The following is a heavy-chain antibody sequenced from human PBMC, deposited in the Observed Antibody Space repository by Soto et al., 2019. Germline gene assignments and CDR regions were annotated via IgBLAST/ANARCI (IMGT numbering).Heavy chain of an antibody. D-gene: IGHD3-9*01. J-gene: IGHJ3*02. CDR2: ISGSGGST. CDR1: GFTFSSYA. CDR3: AKVGYYDSLTGYQDSDAFDI. V-gene: IGHV3-23*01. Sequence: EVQLLESGGGLVQPGGSLRLSCAASGFTFSSYAMSWVRQAPGKGLEWVSAISGSGGSTYYADSVKGRFTISRDNSKNTLYLQMNSLRAEDTAVYYCAKVGYYDSLTGYQDSDAFDIWGQGTMVTVSS.